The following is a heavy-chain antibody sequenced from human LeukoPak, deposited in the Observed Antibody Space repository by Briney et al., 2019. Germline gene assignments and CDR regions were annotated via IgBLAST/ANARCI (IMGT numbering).Heavy chain of an antibody. CDR3: ARVHPGFSDAFDI. CDR2: ISSNGGSP. Sequence: GGSLRLPCAASGFTFSSYAIQWVRQAPGKRLEYVSAISSNGGSPSYANSVKGRFTISRDNSKNTLSLQMGNLRVEDMAVYYCARVHPGFSDAFDIWGPGTMVTVSS. V-gene: IGHV3-64*01. CDR1: GFTFSSYA. J-gene: IGHJ3*02.